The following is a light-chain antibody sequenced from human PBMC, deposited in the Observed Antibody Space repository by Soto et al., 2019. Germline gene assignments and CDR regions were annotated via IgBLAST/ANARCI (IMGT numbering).Light chain of an antibody. J-gene: IGKJ1*01. CDR2: GAS. CDR3: QQYNNWPWT. V-gene: IGKV3-15*01. CDR1: QSISDT. Sequence: EIVMTHSPATLSVSPVGRATLSCSSSQSISDTLAWYQQKPGQAPRLLIYGASKRATGFPARFSGSGSGTDFTLTISSLQSEDFAVYYCQQYNNWPWTFGQGTKVDIK.